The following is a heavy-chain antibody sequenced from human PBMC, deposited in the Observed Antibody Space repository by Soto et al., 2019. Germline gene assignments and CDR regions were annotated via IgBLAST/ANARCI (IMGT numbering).Heavy chain of an antibody. CDR1: GFTFSTYT. Sequence: GGSLRLSCAASGFTFSTYTMHWVRQAPGKGLEWVALISYGGDIENHADSVKGRFTISRDNSKNTVSLHMSSLRTEDTAVYYCARGGFCGGTTCYTNFHYGMDVWGQGTTVTVSS. D-gene: IGHD2-2*02. CDR3: ARGGFCGGTTCYTNFHYGMDV. V-gene: IGHV3-30-3*01. J-gene: IGHJ6*01. CDR2: ISYGGDIE.